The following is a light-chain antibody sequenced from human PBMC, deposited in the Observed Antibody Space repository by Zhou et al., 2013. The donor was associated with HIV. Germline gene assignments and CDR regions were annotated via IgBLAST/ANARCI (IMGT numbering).Light chain of an antibody. V-gene: IGKV3-20*01. J-gene: IGKJ2*01. CDR1: QSPPINS. Sequence: EIVVTQSPGTLSLSPGNSATLSCRTSQSPPINSLAWYQHKPGQAPRLVMFDVSRRAIGIPDRFSGSGSGTDFTLTIRSLEPEDFAVYYCQLSGSSPYTFGLGDQVRDQT. CDR3: QLSGSSPYT. CDR2: DVS.